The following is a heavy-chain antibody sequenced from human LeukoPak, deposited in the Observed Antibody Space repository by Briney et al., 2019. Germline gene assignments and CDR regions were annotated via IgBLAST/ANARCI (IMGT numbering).Heavy chain of an antibody. V-gene: IGHV1-2*02. Sequence: ASVKVSCKASGYTFTGYYMHWVRQTPGQGLEWMGWINPNSGGTNYAQKFQGRVTMTRDTSISTAYTELSRLRSDDTAVYYCARGNEYYDFWSGYHYFDYWGQGTLVTVSS. CDR3: ARGNEYYDFWSGYHYFDY. D-gene: IGHD3-3*01. J-gene: IGHJ4*02. CDR1: GYTFTGYY. CDR2: INPNSGGT.